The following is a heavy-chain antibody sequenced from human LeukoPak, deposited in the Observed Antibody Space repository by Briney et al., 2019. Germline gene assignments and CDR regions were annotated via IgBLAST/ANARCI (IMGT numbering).Heavy chain of an antibody. V-gene: IGHV3-30*18. CDR3: AKDRGSSWTGFFDY. Sequence: GGSLRLSCAASGFTFSGYGMHWVRQAPGKGLEWVAVISYDGSNKYYADSVKGRFTISRDNSKNTLYLQMNSLRAEDTAVYYCAKDRGSSWTGFFDYWGQGTLVTVSS. CDR2: ISYDGSNK. D-gene: IGHD6-13*01. J-gene: IGHJ4*02. CDR1: GFTFSGYG.